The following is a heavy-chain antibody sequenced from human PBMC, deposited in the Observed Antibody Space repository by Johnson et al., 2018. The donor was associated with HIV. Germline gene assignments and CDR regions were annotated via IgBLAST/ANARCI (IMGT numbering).Heavy chain of an antibody. V-gene: IGHV3-43D*03. CDR3: AKDRTPETGTWGPDAFDI. J-gene: IGHJ3*02. CDR1: GFTFDDYA. Sequence: EVQVVESGGGVVQPGGSLRLSCAASGFTFDDYAMHWVRQAPGKGLEWVSLISWDGGSTYYADSVKGRFTISRDNSKNTLYLQMNSLRAEDTALYYCAKDRTPETGTWGPDAFDIWGQGTMVTVSS. D-gene: IGHD1-7*01. CDR2: ISWDGGST.